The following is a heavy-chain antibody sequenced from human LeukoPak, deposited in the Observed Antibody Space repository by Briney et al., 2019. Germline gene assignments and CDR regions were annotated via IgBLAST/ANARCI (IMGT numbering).Heavy chain of an antibody. CDR1: GGILNKHD. V-gene: IGHV1-69*13. D-gene: IGHD4-17*01. Sequence: SVKVSCKASGGILNKHDISWVRQAPGQGLEWMGGIIPVFHTPKYAQKFQGRITITADESTGTAYMELSSLRPEDTATYFCAQTTLYHDTTEYAPPVFDDWGQGTLLTVSS. J-gene: IGHJ4*02. CDR3: AQTTLYHDTTEYAPPVFDD. CDR2: IIPVFHTP.